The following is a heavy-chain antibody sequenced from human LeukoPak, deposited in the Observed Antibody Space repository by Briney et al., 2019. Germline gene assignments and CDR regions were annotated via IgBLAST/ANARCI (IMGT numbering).Heavy chain of an antibody. CDR1: GFTFSSYA. J-gene: IGHJ4*02. Sequence: GGSLRLSCAASGFTFSSYAMSWVRQAPGKGLEWVSAISGGGGNTYYANSVKGRFTISRDNSKNTLSLQMNSLRAEDTAVYYCAKDGVYGSGSSYYFDYWGQGTLVTVSS. CDR3: AKDGVYGSGSSYYFDY. D-gene: IGHD3-10*01. V-gene: IGHV3-23*01. CDR2: ISGGGGNT.